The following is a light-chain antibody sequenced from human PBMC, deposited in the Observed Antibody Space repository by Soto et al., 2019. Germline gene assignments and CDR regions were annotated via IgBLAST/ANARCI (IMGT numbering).Light chain of an antibody. V-gene: IGKV1-5*01. CDR1: QSISSL. Sequence: GDRVTITCRASQSISSLLAWYQQKPGKAPKLLAYDASRLESGVPSTFSGSGSGTEFTRTINSLQPGEFATFYCPQYNRLFGQGTKVDIK. CDR3: PQYNRL. CDR2: DAS. J-gene: IGKJ1*01.